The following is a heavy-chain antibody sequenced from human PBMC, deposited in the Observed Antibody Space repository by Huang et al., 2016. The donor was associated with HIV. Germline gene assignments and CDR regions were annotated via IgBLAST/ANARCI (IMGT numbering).Heavy chain of an antibody. D-gene: IGHD4-17*01. CDR2: MNPNTGNT. CDR3: ARSAYGDLDY. V-gene: IGHV1-8*02. CDR1: GYTFTNYD. Sequence: QVHLVQSGAEVKKPGASVKVSCKASGYTFTNYDINWVRRAPGRGLEWMGWMNPNTGNTGVAQSVQGRVTMTRKTSITTAYMELTSLTSEDTAVYYCARSAYGDLDYWGLGTLVIVSS. J-gene: IGHJ4*02.